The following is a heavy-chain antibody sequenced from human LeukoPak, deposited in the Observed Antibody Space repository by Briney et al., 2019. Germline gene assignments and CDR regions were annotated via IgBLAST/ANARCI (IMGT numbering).Heavy chain of an antibody. J-gene: IGHJ4*02. CDR1: GGSISSSSYY. CDR3: ARLCEFGSSCQPEIDY. V-gene: IGHV4-39*07. Sequence: SETLSLTCTVSGGSISSSSYYWGWIRQPPGKGLEWIGSIYYSGSTYYNPSLKSRVTISVDTSKNQFSLKLSSVTAADTAVYYCARLCEFGSSCQPEIDYWGQGTLVTVSS. D-gene: IGHD6-6*01. CDR2: IYYSGST.